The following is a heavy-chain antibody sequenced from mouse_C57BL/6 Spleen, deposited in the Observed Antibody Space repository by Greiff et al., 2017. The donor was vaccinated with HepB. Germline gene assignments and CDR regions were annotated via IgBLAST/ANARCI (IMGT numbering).Heavy chain of an antibody. D-gene: IGHD5-1-1*01. J-gene: IGHJ3*01. CDR3: ARGGYPPLFAY. CDR1: GFTFSDYG. V-gene: IGHV5-17*01. CDR2: ISSGSSTI. Sequence: EVKLMESGGGLVKPGGSLKLSCAASGFTFSDYGMHWVRQAPEKGLEWVAYISSGSSTIYYADTVKGRFTISRDNAKNTLFLPMTSLRSEDTAMYYCARGGYPPLFAYWGQGTLVTVSA.